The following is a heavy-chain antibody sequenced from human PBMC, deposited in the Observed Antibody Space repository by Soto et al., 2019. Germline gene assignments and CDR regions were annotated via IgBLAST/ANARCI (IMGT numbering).Heavy chain of an antibody. CDR3: GRSFRYYDSIVSDLHHYYYGMDV. CDR2: ISGSGGST. Sequence: PGGSLRLSCAVSGFTFSSYAMSWVRQAPGKGLEWVSAISGSGGSTYYADSVKGRFTISRDNSKNTLYLQMNSLRAEDTAVYYCGRSFRYYDSIVSDLHHYYYGMDVRGQGTTVTVSS. J-gene: IGHJ6*02. D-gene: IGHD3-22*01. CDR1: GFTFSSYA. V-gene: IGHV3-23*01.